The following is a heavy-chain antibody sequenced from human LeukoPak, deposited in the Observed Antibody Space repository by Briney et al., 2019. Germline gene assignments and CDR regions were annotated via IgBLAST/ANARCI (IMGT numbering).Heavy chain of an antibody. J-gene: IGHJ4*02. CDR3: AREGLNYGGYDY. Sequence: ASVKVSCKASGYTFTGYHLHWVRQAPGQGLEWMGWINPNSGGTNYAQKFKGRLTMTLDTSISTLYMDLSSLTSDDTAVYYCAREGLNYGGYDYWGQGTLVTVSS. CDR1: GYTFTGYH. CDR2: INPNSGGT. D-gene: IGHD5-12*01. V-gene: IGHV1-2*02.